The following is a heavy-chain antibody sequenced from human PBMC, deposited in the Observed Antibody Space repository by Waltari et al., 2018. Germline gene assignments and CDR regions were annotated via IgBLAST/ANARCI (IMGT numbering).Heavy chain of an antibody. J-gene: IGHJ5*02. CDR2: TNRTRENT. CDR1: GSTFTNDD. Sequence: QVQLVQSGAEVKEPGASVRVSCKSYGSTFTNDDINWGQQANGQGLEWMGWTNRTRENTGYAKKFQGRVIMTRDTSLTTAYMELSSLRFDDTAIYYCATARVERRRGSWFDPWGQGTLVTVSS. V-gene: IGHV1-8*01. CDR3: ATARVERRRGSWFDP. D-gene: IGHD3-16*01.